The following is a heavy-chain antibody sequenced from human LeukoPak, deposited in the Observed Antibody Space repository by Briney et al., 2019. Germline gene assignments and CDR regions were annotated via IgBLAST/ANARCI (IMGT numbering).Heavy chain of an antibody. D-gene: IGHD3-9*01. CDR2: INAGNGNT. V-gene: IGHV1-3*01. CDR3: ARDRYDILTGLWTGFDY. Sequence: ASVKVSCKASGYTFTSYAMHWVRQAPGQRLEWMGWINAGNGNTKYSQKLQGRVTITRDTSASTAYMELSSLRSEDTAVYYCARDRYDILTGLWTGFDYWGQGTLVTVSS. J-gene: IGHJ4*02. CDR1: GYTFTSYA.